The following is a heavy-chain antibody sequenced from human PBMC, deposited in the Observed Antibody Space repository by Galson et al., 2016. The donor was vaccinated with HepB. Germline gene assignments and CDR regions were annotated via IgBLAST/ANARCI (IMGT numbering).Heavy chain of an antibody. CDR3: ARQRVTGEWEQMPLYYYFGMDV. J-gene: IGHJ6*02. D-gene: IGHD1/OR15-1a*01. CDR2: IYYGGTT. CDR1: GGSMISYY. Sequence: SETLCLTCTVSGGSMISYYWSWIRQPPGKGLEWIGYIYYGGTTNYNPSLKSRVIISVDTLKNQFSLKLSSVTATDTALYYCARQRVTGEWEQMPLYYYFGMDVWGQGTTVIVSS. V-gene: IGHV4-59*08.